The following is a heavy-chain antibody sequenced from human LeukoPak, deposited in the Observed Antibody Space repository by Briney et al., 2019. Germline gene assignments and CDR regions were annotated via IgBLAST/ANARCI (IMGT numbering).Heavy chain of an antibody. CDR3: AKDESSGYYDGYAFDI. CDR2: ISGSGGST. Sequence: GGSLRLSCAASGFTFSSYAMSWVRQAPGKGLEWVSAISGSGGSTYYADSVKGRFTISRDNSKNTLYLQMNSLRAEDTAVYYCAKDESSGYYDGYAFDIWGQGTMVTVSS. V-gene: IGHV3-23*01. D-gene: IGHD3-22*01. J-gene: IGHJ3*02. CDR1: GFTFSSYA.